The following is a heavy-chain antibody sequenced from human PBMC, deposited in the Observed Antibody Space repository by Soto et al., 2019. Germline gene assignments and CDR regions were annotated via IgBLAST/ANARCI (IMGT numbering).Heavy chain of an antibody. CDR2: IYPGDSDT. CDR3: ARLKRDGHNYSPLYY. D-gene: IGHD5-12*01. V-gene: IGHV5-51*03. CDR1: GYSFTGYW. J-gene: IGHJ4*02. Sequence: EVQLVQSGAEVKKPGESLKISCKGSGYSFTGYWIGWVRQMPGKGLEWMGIIYPGDSDTRYSPSFQGQVTISADKSISTAYLQWSSLKASDTAMYYCARLKRDGHNYSPLYYWGQGTLVTVSS.